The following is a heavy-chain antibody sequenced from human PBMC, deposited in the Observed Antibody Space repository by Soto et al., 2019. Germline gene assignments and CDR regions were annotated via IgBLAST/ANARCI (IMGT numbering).Heavy chain of an antibody. V-gene: IGHV1-18*01. J-gene: IGHJ4*02. CDR1: GYTFTSYG. CDR3: AREPPTIASAGREDY. Sequence: QVQLVQSGAEVKKPGASVKVSCKASGYTFTSYGISWVRQAPGQGLEWMGWISAYNGNTNYAQKLQGRVTMTTDTSTSTADMELRSLRSDDTAVYYCAREPPTIASAGREDYWGQGTLVTVSS. CDR2: ISAYNGNT. D-gene: IGHD6-13*01.